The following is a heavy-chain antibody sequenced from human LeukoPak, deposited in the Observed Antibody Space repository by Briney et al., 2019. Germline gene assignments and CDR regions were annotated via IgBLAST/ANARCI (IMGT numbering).Heavy chain of an antibody. V-gene: IGHV1-2*02. CDR3: AKDYGSGSYYYAFDI. J-gene: IGHJ3*02. Sequence: ASVKVSCKASGYTFTGYYMHWVRQAPGQGLEWMGWINPNSGGTNYAQKFQGRVTMTRDTSISTAYMELSRLRSDDTAVYYCAKDYGSGSYYYAFDIWGQGTMVTVSS. CDR1: GYTFTGYY. CDR2: INPNSGGT. D-gene: IGHD3-10*01.